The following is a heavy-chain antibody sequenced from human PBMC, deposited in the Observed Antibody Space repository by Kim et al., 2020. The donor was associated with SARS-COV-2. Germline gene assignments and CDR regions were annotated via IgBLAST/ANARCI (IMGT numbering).Heavy chain of an antibody. CDR2: IIPIFGTA. V-gene: IGHV1-69*13. CDR3: ARAPDCGGDCHLGYFQH. CDR1: GGTFSSYA. J-gene: IGHJ1*01. Sequence: SVKVSCKASGGTFSSYAISWVRQAPGQGLEWMGGIIPIFGTANYAQKFQGRVTITADESTSTAYMELSSLRSEDTAVYYCARAPDCGGDCHLGYFQHWGQGTLVTVSS. D-gene: IGHD2-21*02.